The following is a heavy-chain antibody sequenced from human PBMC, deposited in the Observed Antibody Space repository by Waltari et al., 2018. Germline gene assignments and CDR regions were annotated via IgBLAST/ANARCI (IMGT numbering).Heavy chain of an antibody. J-gene: IGHJ3*02. CDR3: ARDLDWGGAFDI. D-gene: IGHD7-27*01. V-gene: IGHV4-59*11. CDR2: IYYSGST. Sequence: QVQLQESGPALVKPSETLSLTCTVSGGSISSHYWSWIRQPPGKGLEWIGYIYYSGSTNYNPSLKSRVTISVDTSKNQFSLKLSSVTAADTAVYYCARDLDWGGAFDIWGQGTMVTVSS. CDR1: GGSISSHY.